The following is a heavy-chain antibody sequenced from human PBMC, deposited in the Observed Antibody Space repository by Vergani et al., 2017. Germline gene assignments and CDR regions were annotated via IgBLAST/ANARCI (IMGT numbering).Heavy chain of an antibody. Sequence: EVQLVESGGGLVQPGGSLRLSCAASGFTFSSYWMSWVRQAPGKGLEWVANINQDGSEKYYVDSVKGRFTISRDNAKNSLYLQMNSLRAEDTAVYYCARDPRKNYYDSIFGAFDIWGQGTMVTVSS. CDR2: INQDGSEK. D-gene: IGHD3-22*01. V-gene: IGHV3-7*03. CDR3: ARDPRKNYYDSIFGAFDI. CDR1: GFTFSSYW. J-gene: IGHJ3*02.